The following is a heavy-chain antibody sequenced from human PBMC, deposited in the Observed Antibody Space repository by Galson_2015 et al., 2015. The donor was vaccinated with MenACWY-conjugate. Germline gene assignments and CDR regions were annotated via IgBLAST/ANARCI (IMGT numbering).Heavy chain of an antibody. J-gene: IGHJ6*02. CDR2: IKKVGSEK. CDR1: GFTFRNYW. V-gene: IGHV3-7*03. Sequence: SLRLSCAVSGFTFRNYWMTWVRQAPGKGLEWVASIKKVGSEKYYVDSVKGRFTISRDNTKNSMYLEMNSLRAEDTAVYYCARGHYGMDVWGQGTTVTASS. CDR3: ARGHYGMDV.